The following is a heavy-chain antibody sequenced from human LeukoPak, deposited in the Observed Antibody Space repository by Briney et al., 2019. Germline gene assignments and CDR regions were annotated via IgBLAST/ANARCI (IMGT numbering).Heavy chain of an antibody. Sequence: GGSLRLSCAASGFTFSNYGMHWVRQAPGKGLEWVAVISYDGSNKYYADSVKGRFTISRDNSKNTLYLQMNSLRAEDTAVYYCARGTSGWPMDVWGKGTTVTVSS. CDR3: ARGTSGWPMDV. J-gene: IGHJ6*03. CDR2: ISYDGSNK. CDR1: GFTFSNYG. D-gene: IGHD6-19*01. V-gene: IGHV3-30*19.